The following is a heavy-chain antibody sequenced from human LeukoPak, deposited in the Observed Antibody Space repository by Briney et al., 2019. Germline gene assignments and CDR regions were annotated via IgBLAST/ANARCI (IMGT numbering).Heavy chain of an antibody. V-gene: IGHV3-23*01. D-gene: IGHD2-21*02. CDR1: GFTFSSYA. J-gene: IGHJ4*02. CDR2: ISGSGGST. CDR3: AKGIIVVVTVFDY. Sequence: GGSLRLSCAASGFTFSSYAMSWVRHAPGKGLEWVSAISGSGGSTYYADSVKGRFTISRDNSKNTLYLQMNSLRAEDTAVYYCAKGIIVVVTVFDYWGQGTLVTVSS.